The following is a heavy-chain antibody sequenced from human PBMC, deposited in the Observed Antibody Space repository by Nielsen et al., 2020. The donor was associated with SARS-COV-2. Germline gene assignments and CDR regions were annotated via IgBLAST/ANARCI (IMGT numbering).Heavy chain of an antibody. CDR2: ISPYTGDT. Sequence: ASVKVSCKGSGYTFISYGVSWVRQAPGQGLEWVGWISPYTGDTKYIQKLQGRVTLTTDTSSSTAYMEVRGLRSDDTAVYYCTRPGSHSDFDYWGQGTLVTVSS. CDR1: GYTFISYG. V-gene: IGHV1-18*01. D-gene: IGHD3-10*01. J-gene: IGHJ4*02. CDR3: TRPGSHSDFDY.